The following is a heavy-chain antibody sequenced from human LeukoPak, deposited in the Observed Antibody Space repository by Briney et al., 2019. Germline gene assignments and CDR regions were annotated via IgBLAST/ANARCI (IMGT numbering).Heavy chain of an antibody. J-gene: IGHJ4*02. V-gene: IGHV3-23*01. Sequence: GGSLRLSCADSGFTFRSYGMTWVRQAPGKGLEWVSGVGGGGTNTDYAESVRGRFTISRDNPKNTLYLQMDGLRVEDTAIYYCAKDVRDYRRPIEDWGQGVLATVSS. CDR1: GFTFRSYG. CDR3: AKDVRDYRRPIED. D-gene: IGHD3-16*02. CDR2: VGGGGTNT.